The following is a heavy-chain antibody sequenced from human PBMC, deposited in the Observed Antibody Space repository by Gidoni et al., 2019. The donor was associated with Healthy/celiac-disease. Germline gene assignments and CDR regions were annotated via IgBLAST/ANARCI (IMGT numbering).Heavy chain of an antibody. CDR1: GYSFTSYW. CDR2: IYPGDSDT. J-gene: IGHJ4*02. D-gene: IGHD3-22*01. V-gene: IGHV5-51*01. Sequence: EVQLVQSGAEVKQLGVSLTISCEGSGYSFTSYWIGWVRQMPGKGLEWMGIIYPGDSDTRYSPSFQGQVTISADKSISTAYLQWSSLKASDTAMYYCARRETEYYYDSSGYDYWGQGTLVTVSS. CDR3: ARRETEYYYDSSGYDY.